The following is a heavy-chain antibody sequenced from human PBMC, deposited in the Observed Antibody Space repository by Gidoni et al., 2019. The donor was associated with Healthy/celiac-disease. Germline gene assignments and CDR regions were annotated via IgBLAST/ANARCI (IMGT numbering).Heavy chain of an antibody. CDR3: AREDAFGGDWGYFDY. Sequence: QVQLQESGPGLVKPSQTLSLTCTVSGGSISSGGYYWSWIRQHPGKGLEWIGYSYYSGSTYYNPSLKSRVTISVDTSKNQFSLKLSSVTAADTAVYYCAREDAFGGDWGYFDYWGQGTLVTVSS. V-gene: IGHV4-31*03. CDR1: GGSISSGGYY. J-gene: IGHJ4*02. D-gene: IGHD2-21*02. CDR2: SYYSGST.